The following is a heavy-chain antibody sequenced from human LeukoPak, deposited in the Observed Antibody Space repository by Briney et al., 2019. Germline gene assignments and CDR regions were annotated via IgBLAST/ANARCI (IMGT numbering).Heavy chain of an antibody. CDR1: GYSFTCYW. CDR3: AGLIGYCSGGSCPLGPYYFDY. CDR2: IYPGDSDT. D-gene: IGHD2-15*01. Sequence: RGESLKISCKGSGYSFTCYWIGWVRQMPGKGLEWMGIIYPGDSDTRYSPSFQGQVTISADKSISTAYLQWSSLKASDTTMYYCAGLIGYCSGGSCPLGPYYFDYWGQGTLVTVSS. V-gene: IGHV5-51*01. J-gene: IGHJ4*02.